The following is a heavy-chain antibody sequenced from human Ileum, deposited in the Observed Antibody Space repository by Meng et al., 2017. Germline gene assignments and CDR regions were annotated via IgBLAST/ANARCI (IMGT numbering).Heavy chain of an antibody. CDR3: VREATWAIFDY. V-gene: IGHV3-23*01. CDR1: GFTLSTYA. CDR2: ISGDAKDT. J-gene: IGHJ4*02. Sequence: EVQLLGSGGDLAQPGGSLRRSCAASGFTLSTYAMSWVRQAPGKGPEWVSAISGDAKDTYYADSVKGRFTVSRDNFKNTVSLQMNSLRVEDAAIYYCVREATWAIFDYWGQGSLVTVSS. D-gene: IGHD5-24*01.